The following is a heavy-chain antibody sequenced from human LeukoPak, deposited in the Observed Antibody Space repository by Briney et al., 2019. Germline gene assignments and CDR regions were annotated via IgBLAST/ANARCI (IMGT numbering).Heavy chain of an antibody. D-gene: IGHD2-2*01. Sequence: SETLSLTCTVSGGSISSFYWSWIRQPPGKGLEWIGYIYHSGSTNYNPSLKSRVTISVDTSKNQFSLKLSSVTAADTAVYYCARGRDPLQPLDYWGQGTLVTVSS. J-gene: IGHJ4*02. CDR3: ARGRDPLQPLDY. V-gene: IGHV4-59*01. CDR1: GGSISSFY. CDR2: IYHSGST.